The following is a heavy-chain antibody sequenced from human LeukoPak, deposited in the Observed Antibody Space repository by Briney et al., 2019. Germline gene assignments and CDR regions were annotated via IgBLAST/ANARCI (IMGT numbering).Heavy chain of an antibody. CDR2: IYPGDSDI. CDR1: GYSFTSYW. Sequence: GESLKISCKGSGYSFTSYWIGWVRQMPGKGLEWMGIIYPGDSDIRYSPSFQGQVTISADKSISTAYLQWSSLKASDTAMYYCASRGVGYSYGYGFDYWGQGTLVTVSS. J-gene: IGHJ4*02. D-gene: IGHD5-18*01. CDR3: ASRGVGYSYGYGFDY. V-gene: IGHV5-51*01.